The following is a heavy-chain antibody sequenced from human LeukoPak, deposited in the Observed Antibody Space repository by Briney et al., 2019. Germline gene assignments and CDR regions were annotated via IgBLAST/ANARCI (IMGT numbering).Heavy chain of an antibody. V-gene: IGHV1-69*06. CDR2: IIPIFGTA. Sequence: ASVKVSCKASGGTFSSYAISWVRQAPGQGLEWMGGIIPIFGTANYAQKFQGRVTITADKSTSTACMELSSLRSEDTAVYYCRTGGLDSNGYNFDYGAEGPLVTVSS. CDR3: RTGGLDSNGYNFDY. CDR1: GGTFSSYA. J-gene: IGHJ4*02. D-gene: IGHD3-22*01.